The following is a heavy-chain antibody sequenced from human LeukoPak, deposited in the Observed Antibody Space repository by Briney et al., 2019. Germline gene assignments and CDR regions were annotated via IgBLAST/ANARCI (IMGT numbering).Heavy chain of an antibody. CDR2: INPVSGVA. CDR3: ARDIAAGTPRAFDI. CDR1: RYNFNGFY. Sequence: ASVKVSCKTSRYNFNGFYMHWVRQAPGQGLEWMGWINPVSGVAIYAQKFQGRVTMTRDTSISTAYMELINLRSDDTAIYYCARDIAAGTPRAFDIWGQGAMVTVSS. V-gene: IGHV1-2*02. D-gene: IGHD6-25*01. J-gene: IGHJ3*02.